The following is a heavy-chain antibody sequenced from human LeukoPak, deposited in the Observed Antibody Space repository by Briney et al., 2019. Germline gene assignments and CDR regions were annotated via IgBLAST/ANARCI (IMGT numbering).Heavy chain of an antibody. Sequence: PGGSQRLSCAASGFTYSSYEMIWARQAPGKGLEWVSYISSSGSTIYHADSMKRRSTTSRDDAKNSLYLQMNSLRAEDTAVYYCARDFGQWQLNGGYYFDYWGRGTLVTVSS. CDR1: GFTYSSYE. CDR3: ARDFGQWQLNGGYYFDY. J-gene: IGHJ4*02. CDR2: ISSSGSTI. D-gene: IGHD1-26*01. V-gene: IGHV3-48*03.